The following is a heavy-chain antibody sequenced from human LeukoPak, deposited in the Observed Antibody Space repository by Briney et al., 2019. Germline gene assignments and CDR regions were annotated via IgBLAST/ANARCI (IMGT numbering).Heavy chain of an antibody. J-gene: IGHJ4*02. D-gene: IGHD6-6*01. Sequence: SETLSLTCAVYGGSFSGYYWSWIRQPPGKGLEWIGEINHSGSTNYNPSLKSRVTISVDTSKNQFSLKLSSVTAADTGVYYCARDLGIAARPDYWGQGTLVTVSS. CDR3: ARDLGIAARPDY. CDR1: GGSFSGYY. CDR2: INHSGST. V-gene: IGHV4-34*01.